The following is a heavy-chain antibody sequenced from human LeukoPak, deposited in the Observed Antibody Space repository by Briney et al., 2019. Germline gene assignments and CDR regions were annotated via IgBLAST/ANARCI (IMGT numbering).Heavy chain of an antibody. Sequence: GGSLRLSCAASGFTFSHYAMNWVRQAPGKGLEWVSGISSSGGSTFYAGSVKGRFTISRHNSENTLSLEMNSLRAEDTAVYYCAKGFDFSGAWGRRFDSWGQGIVVTVSP. J-gene: IGHJ4*02. CDR2: ISSSGGST. CDR1: GFTFSHYA. CDR3: AKGFDFSGAWGRRFDS. V-gene: IGHV3-23*01. D-gene: IGHD1-26*01.